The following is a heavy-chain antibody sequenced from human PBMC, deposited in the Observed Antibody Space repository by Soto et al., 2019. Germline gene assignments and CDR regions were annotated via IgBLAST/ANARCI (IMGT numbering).Heavy chain of an antibody. CDR1: GFTFSSYW. Sequence: EVQLVESGGGLVQPGGSLRLSCAASGFTFSSYWMSWVRQAPGKGLEWVANIKQDGSEKYYVDSVKGRFTISRDNAKNSLYLKMNSLRAEDTAVYYCARVSYYDSSGYYEAYFDYWGQGTLVTVSS. CDR2: IKQDGSEK. D-gene: IGHD3-22*01. V-gene: IGHV3-7*01. CDR3: ARVSYYDSSGYYEAYFDY. J-gene: IGHJ4*02.